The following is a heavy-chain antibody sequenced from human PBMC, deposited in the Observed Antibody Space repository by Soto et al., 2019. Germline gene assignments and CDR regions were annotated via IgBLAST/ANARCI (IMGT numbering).Heavy chain of an antibody. CDR3: AREQQQLDSGVYGMDV. Sequence: PSQTRSLTCAISGDSVSSNSAAWNWIRQSPSRGLEWLGRTYYRSKWYNDYAVSVKSRITINPDTSKNQFSLQLNSVTPEDTAVYYCAREQQQLDSGVYGMDVWGQGTTVTVSS. V-gene: IGHV6-1*01. CDR2: TYYRSKWYN. J-gene: IGHJ6*02. CDR1: GDSVSSNSAA. D-gene: IGHD6-13*01.